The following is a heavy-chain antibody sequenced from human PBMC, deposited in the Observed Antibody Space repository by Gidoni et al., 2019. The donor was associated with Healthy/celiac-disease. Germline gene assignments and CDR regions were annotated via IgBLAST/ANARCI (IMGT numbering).Heavy chain of an antibody. CDR3: ATALITTSYYYYYMDV. Sequence: EVQLVESGGGLVQPGGSLRLSCAASGFTFSSYAMHWFRQAPGKGVEYVSAISSNGGSTYYANSVKGRFTISRDNSKNTLYLQMGSLRAEDMAVYYCATALITTSYYYYYMDVWGKGTTVTVSS. CDR2: ISSNGGST. J-gene: IGHJ6*03. V-gene: IGHV3-64*01. CDR1: GFTFSSYA. D-gene: IGHD3-22*01.